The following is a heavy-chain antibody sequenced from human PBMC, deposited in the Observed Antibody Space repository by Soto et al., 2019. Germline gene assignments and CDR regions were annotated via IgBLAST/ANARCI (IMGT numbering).Heavy chain of an antibody. J-gene: IGHJ5*02. Sequence: GGSLRLSCAASGFTFSSYSMNWVRQASGKGLEWVGRIRSKANSYATAYAASVKGRFTISRDDSKNTAYLQMNSLKTEDTAVYYCTSPYYDILTGYYNWFDPWGQGTLVTVSS. V-gene: IGHV3-73*01. CDR3: TSPYYDILTGYYNWFDP. D-gene: IGHD3-9*01. CDR1: GFTFSSYS. CDR2: IRSKANSYAT.